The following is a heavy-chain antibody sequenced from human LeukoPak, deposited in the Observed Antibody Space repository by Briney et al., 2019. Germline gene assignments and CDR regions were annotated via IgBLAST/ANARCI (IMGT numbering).Heavy chain of an antibody. CDR3: ARLRYSSGWSNFDY. CDR1: GGSISSSNYY. V-gene: IGHV4-39*01. J-gene: IGHJ4*02. Sequence: SETLSLTCTVSGGSISSSNYYWGWIRQPPGKGLEPIGSIYYSGTTYYNPSLKSRVTISVDTSKNQFSLKLSSVTAADTAVYYCARLRYSSGWSNFDYWGQGTLVTVSS. D-gene: IGHD6-19*01. CDR2: IYYSGTT.